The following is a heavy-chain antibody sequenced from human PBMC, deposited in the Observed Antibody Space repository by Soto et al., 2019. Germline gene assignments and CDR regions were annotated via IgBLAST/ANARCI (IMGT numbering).Heavy chain of an antibody. CDR2: IYHSGST. CDR1: GGSISSSNW. J-gene: IGHJ5*02. Sequence: WETLSLAYAVSGGSISSSNWWSGVRRPPGKGLEWIGEIYHSGSTNYNPSLKSRVTISVDKSKNQFSLKLSSVTAADTAVYYCARGSIAAHNWFDPWGQGTLVTVSS. D-gene: IGHD6-6*01. V-gene: IGHV4-4*02. CDR3: ARGSIAAHNWFDP.